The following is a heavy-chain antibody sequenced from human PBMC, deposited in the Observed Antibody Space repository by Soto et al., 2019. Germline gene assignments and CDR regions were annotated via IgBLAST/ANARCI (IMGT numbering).Heavy chain of an antibody. Sequence: AASVKVSCKASGGTFSSYAISWVRQAPGQGLEWMGGIIPIFGTANYAQKFQGRVTITADESTSTAYMELSSLRSEDTAVYYCARDTISTSVNWFDPWGQGTLVTVSS. CDR1: GGTFSSYA. CDR2: IIPIFGTA. V-gene: IGHV1-69*13. CDR3: ARDTISTSVNWFDP. J-gene: IGHJ5*02. D-gene: IGHD2-2*01.